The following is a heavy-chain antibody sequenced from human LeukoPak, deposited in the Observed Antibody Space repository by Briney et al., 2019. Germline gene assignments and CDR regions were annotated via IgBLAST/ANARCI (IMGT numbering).Heavy chain of an antibody. CDR1: GYTFTSYD. J-gene: IGHJ4*02. CDR2: MNPNTGNT. CDR3: ARVEVAGKPPRPSYYFDY. Sequence: ASVKVSCKASGYTFTSYDINWVRQATGQGLEWMGWMNPNTGNTGYAQKFRGRVSMTRNTSISTAYMELSSLRSEDTAVYYCARVEVAGKPPRPSYYFDYWGQGTLVTVSS. D-gene: IGHD6-19*01. V-gene: IGHV1-8*01.